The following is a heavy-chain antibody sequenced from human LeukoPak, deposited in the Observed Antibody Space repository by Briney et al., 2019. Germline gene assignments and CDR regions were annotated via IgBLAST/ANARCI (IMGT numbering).Heavy chain of an antibody. CDR2: INWNSGSI. CDR3: AKLSAGSENGY. J-gene: IGHJ4*02. Sequence: GGSLRLSCAASGFTFDDYAMHWVRQVPGKGPEWVAGINWNSGSIDYADSVKGRFTISRDNAKNYLYLQMNSLRSEDTALYYCAKLSAGSENGYWGQGTLVTVSS. D-gene: IGHD3-10*01. CDR1: GFTFDDYA. V-gene: IGHV3-9*01.